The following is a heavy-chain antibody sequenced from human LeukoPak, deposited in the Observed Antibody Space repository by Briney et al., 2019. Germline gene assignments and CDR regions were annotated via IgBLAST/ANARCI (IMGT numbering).Heavy chain of an antibody. CDR2: IYYSGST. J-gene: IGHJ3*02. CDR3: VRETIDITIIEVDRMGDAFDT. V-gene: IGHV4-59*01. CDR1: GGSISNYY. Sequence: SETLSLTCTVSGGSISNYYWSWIRQPPGKGLAGIGYIYYSGSTNYNPSLKSGGTISVVKSKNQLSLKLTSVHAADTGVYYCVRETIDITIIEVDRMGDAFDTWGQGKMVAVSS. D-gene: IGHD3-22*01.